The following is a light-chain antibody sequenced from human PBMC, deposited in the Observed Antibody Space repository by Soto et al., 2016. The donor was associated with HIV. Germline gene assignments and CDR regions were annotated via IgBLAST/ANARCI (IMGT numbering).Light chain of an antibody. CDR3: QHYYTTPYT. CDR1: QGISSA. J-gene: IGKJ2*01. CDR2: DAS. V-gene: IGKV1-13*02. Sequence: AIQLTQSPSSLSASVGDRVTITCRASQGISSALAWYQQKPGKAPRLLIYDASTLKSGVPSWFSGSGFGTDYTLTISSLQPEDFATYYCQHYYTTPYTFGQGTKLEIK.